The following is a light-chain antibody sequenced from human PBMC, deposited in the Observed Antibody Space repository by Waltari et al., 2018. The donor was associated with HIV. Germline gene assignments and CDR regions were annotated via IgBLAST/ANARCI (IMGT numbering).Light chain of an antibody. Sequence: QSALTQPASVSGSPAHSITISFPGSSSDICGYHFVSSYQQHPGNAPKLMIYDVSNRTSGVSNRFSGSKSGNTASLTISGLQAEDEADYYCSSYTSSSTLFVFGTGTKVTVL. V-gene: IGLV2-14*01. CDR2: DVS. J-gene: IGLJ1*01. CDR1: SSDICGYHF. CDR3: SSYTSSSTLFV.